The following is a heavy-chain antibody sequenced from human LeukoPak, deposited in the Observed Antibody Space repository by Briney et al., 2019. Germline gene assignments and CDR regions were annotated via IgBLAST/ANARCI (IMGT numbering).Heavy chain of an antibody. V-gene: IGHV3-11*01. D-gene: IGHD3-22*01. CDR1: GFTFSDYY. J-gene: IGHJ3*02. Sequence: GGSLRLSCAASGFTFSDYYMSWIRQAPGKGLEWVSYISSSGSTIYYADSVKGRFTISRDNAKNSLYLQMNSLRAEDTAVYYCARELRDSSWFVRDLAADIWGQGTMVTVSS. CDR2: ISSSGSTI. CDR3: ARELRDSSWFVRDLAADI.